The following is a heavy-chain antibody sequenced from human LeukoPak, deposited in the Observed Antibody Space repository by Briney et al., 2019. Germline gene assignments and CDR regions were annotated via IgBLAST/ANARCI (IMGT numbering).Heavy chain of an antibody. J-gene: IGHJ6*03. CDR1: GYTFSAYY. CDR3: ARDSSYSSVMDV. D-gene: IGHD2-15*01. V-gene: IGHV1-2*02. CDR2: INPKSGDT. Sequence: GGSLRLSCAASGYTFSAYYMHWVRQAPGQGLEWMGWINPKSGDTNYAQKFQGRVTMTRDTSISTAYMELTSLRSDDTAVYYCARDSSYSSVMDVWGNGTTVTVSS.